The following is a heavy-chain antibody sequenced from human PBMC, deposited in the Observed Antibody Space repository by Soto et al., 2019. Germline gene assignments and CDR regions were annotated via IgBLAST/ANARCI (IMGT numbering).Heavy chain of an antibody. Sequence: GGSLRLSCAASGFTFSSYAMHWVRQAPGKGLEWVAVISYDGSNKYYADSVKGRFTISRDNSKNTLYLQMNSLRAEDTAVYYCARDIQQWSRIVVVVAAGDAFDIWGQGTMVTVSS. D-gene: IGHD2-15*01. CDR3: ARDIQQWSRIVVVVAAGDAFDI. CDR1: GFTFSSYA. V-gene: IGHV3-30-3*01. J-gene: IGHJ3*02. CDR2: ISYDGSNK.